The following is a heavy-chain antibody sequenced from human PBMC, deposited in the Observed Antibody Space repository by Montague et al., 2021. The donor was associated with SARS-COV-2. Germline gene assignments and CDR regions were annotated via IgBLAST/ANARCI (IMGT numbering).Heavy chain of an antibody. J-gene: IGHJ4*02. CDR2: IHDTGRT. CDR1: GGSISRGGYY. Sequence: TLSLTCTVSGGSISRGGYYYTWIRQYPGKGLEWIGNIHDTGRTXYNSSLRSRITMSVDTSKNQFSLKLTSVTAADTAVYYCARALEYGNASGYFDYWGQGTLVTVSS. D-gene: IGHD1-1*01. CDR3: ARALEYGNASGYFDY. V-gene: IGHV4-31*03.